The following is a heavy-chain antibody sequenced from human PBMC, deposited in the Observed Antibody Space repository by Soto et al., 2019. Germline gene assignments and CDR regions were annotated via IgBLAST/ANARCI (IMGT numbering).Heavy chain of an antibody. D-gene: IGHD3-10*01. V-gene: IGHV1-8*01. J-gene: IGHJ5*02. Sequence: VASVKVSCKASGYTFTSYDINWVQQATGQGLEWMGWMNPNSGNTGYAQKFQGRVTMTRNTSISTAYMELSSLRSEDTAVYYCARAVGSYYNLVWFDPWGQGTLVTVSS. CDR3: ARAVGSYYNLVWFDP. CDR2: MNPNSGNT. CDR1: GYTFTSYD.